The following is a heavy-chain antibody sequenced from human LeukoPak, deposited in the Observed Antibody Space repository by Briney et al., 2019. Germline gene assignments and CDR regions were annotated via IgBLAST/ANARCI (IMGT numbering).Heavy chain of an antibody. V-gene: IGHV4-59*08. CDR1: GGSISSYY. Sequence: PSETLSLTCTVSGGSISSYYWSWIRQPPGKGLEWIGYIYYSGSTNYNPSLKSRVTISVDTSKNQFSLKLSSVTAADTAVYYCARLVYGDLFFGYWGQGTLVTVSS. D-gene: IGHD4-17*01. CDR3: ARLVYGDLFFGY. CDR2: IYYSGST. J-gene: IGHJ4*02.